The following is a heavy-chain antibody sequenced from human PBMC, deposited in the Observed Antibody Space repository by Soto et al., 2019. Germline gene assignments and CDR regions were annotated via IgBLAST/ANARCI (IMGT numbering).Heavy chain of an antibody. CDR2: ISYDGSNK. CDR3: AKLSGGLILYYYYGMDV. V-gene: IGHV3-30*18. J-gene: IGHJ6*02. Sequence: GGSLRLSCAASGFTFSSYGMHWVRQAPGKGLEWVAVISYDGSNKYYADSVKGRFTISRDNSKNTLYLQMNSLRAEDTAVYYCAKLSGGLILYYYYGMDVWGQGTTVTVSS. D-gene: IGHD3-3*01. CDR1: GFTFSSYG.